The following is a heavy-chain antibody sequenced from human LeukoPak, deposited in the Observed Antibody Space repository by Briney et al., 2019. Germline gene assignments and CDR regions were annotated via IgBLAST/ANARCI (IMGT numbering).Heavy chain of an antibody. CDR1: GFTVIANY. CDR2: IYIGGNT. V-gene: IGHV3-53*01. J-gene: IGHJ4*02. D-gene: IGHD3-10*01. CDR3: ASGGINMVRGGYYFDY. Sequence: GGSLRLSCAASGFTVIANYMSWVRQAPGKGLEWVSVIYIGGNTYYADSVKGRFTISRDNSKNTLYLQMNSLRAEDTAVYYCASGGINMVRGGYYFDYRGQGTLVTVSS.